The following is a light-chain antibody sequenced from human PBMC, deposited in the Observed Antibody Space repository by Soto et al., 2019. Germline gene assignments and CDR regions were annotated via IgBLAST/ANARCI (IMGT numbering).Light chain of an antibody. CDR2: GAS. J-gene: IGKJ2*01. V-gene: IGKV3-15*01. Sequence: EIVLTQSLATLSVSPGYRATLSCRPSQSVNSDLACYQQKPGQAPRLLIYGASTRATGTPTRFSGSGSGTEFTLTISSLQSEDFAVCFCQQYNNWPPYTFGQGTKVDIK. CDR1: QSVNSD. CDR3: QQYNNWPPYT.